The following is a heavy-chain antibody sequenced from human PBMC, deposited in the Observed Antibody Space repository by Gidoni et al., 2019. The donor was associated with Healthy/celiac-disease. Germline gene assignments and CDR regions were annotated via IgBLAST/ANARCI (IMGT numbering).Heavy chain of an antibody. CDR2: IKQDGSEK. D-gene: IGHD3-10*02. Sequence: EVQLVGSGGGLVQPGGSRRLSCAASGCTFSSYWMSWVRQAPGKGLEWVANIKQDGSEKYYVDSVKCRFTISRDNAKNSLYLQMNSLRAEDTAVYYCARPLGSWNYNWFDPWGQGTLVTVSS. CDR3: ARPLGSWNYNWFDP. J-gene: IGHJ5*02. V-gene: IGHV3-7*01. CDR1: GCTFSSYW.